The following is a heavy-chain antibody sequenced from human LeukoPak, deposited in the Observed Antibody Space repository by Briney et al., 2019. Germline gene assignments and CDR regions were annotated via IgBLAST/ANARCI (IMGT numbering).Heavy chain of an antibody. Sequence: SETLSLTCTVSGGSVSSYDYFWGWIRQPPGEGLEWIGTIYYSGSTYYNPSLKSRVTISVATSKNQFSLKLSSVTAADTAVYYCARHAAVEGSSGWSPLWWFDPWGQGTLVTVSS. V-gene: IGHV4-39*01. J-gene: IGHJ5*02. CDR1: GGSVSSYDYF. D-gene: IGHD6-19*01. CDR3: ARHAAVEGSSGWSPLWWFDP. CDR2: IYYSGST.